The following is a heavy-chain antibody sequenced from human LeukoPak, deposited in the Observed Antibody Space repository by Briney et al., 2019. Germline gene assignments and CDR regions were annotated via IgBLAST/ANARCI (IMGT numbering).Heavy chain of an antibody. CDR1: GFTFSTSA. Sequence: GGSLRLSCVASGFTFSTSAMTWVRQAPGKGLEWVSTISGSGTSTYYADSVKGRFTISRDNSKNTLYLQMNSLRVEDTAIYYCAKGRGYCTGGSCYSDYWGQGTLVTVSS. CDR2: ISGSGTST. J-gene: IGHJ4*02. D-gene: IGHD2-15*01. V-gene: IGHV3-23*01. CDR3: AKGRGYCTGGSCYSDY.